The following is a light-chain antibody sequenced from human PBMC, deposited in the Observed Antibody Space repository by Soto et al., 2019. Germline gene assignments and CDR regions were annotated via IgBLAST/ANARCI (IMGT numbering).Light chain of an antibody. J-gene: IGKJ4*01. CDR1: QSVSNS. Sequence: EIVLTQSPATLSLSPAERATLTWRASQSVSNSLAWYQKKPGQAPRLLIYDASNRASGIPARFSGSGSWTNFALTISSLDPEDFAVYYCQQRSPWPPVTFGGGTKVDIK. V-gene: IGKV3-11*01. CDR3: QQRSPWPPVT. CDR2: DAS.